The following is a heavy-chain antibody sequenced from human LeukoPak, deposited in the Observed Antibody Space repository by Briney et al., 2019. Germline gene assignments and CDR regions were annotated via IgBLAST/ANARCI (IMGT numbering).Heavy chain of an antibody. CDR1: GYTFTGYY. J-gene: IGHJ5*02. CDR2: INPNSGGT. V-gene: IGHV1-2*02. CDR3: ARVKGIAAAGTRKKANWFDP. Sequence: GASVKVSCKASGYTFTGYYMHWVRQAPGQGLEWMGWINPNSGGTNYAQKFQGRVTMTRDTSISTAYMELSRLRSDDTAVYYCARVKGIAAAGTRKKANWFDPWGQGTLVTVSS. D-gene: IGHD6-13*01.